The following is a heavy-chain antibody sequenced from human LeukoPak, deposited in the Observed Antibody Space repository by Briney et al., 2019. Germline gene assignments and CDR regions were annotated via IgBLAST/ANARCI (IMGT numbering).Heavy chain of an antibody. J-gene: IGHJ3*02. CDR2: ISYTGIT. CDR1: GFSMSTSFYY. CDR3: AAPRGSQALDAFDI. Sequence: SETLSLTCTVSGFSMSTSFYYWAWIRQPPGKGLEWIGSISYTGITNDNPSLTSRVTISLDTSKSQFFLKVSSVTAADTAVYYCAAPRGSQALDAFDIWGQGTMVTVSS. D-gene: IGHD3/OR15-3a*01. V-gene: IGHV4-39*07.